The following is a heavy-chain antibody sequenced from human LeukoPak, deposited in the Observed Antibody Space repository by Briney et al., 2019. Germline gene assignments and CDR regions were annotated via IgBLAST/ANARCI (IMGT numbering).Heavy chain of an antibody. V-gene: IGHV1-8*02. CDR3: ARGRGSGHKENWFDP. CDR2: MNPNSGNT. J-gene: IGHJ5*02. D-gene: IGHD6-19*01. CDR1: GYTFTAYN. Sequence: ASVKVSCKASGYTFTAYNMHWVRQAPGQRLEWMGWMNPNSGNTGYTQKFQGRVTMTRNTSISTAYMELSSLRSEDTAVYYCARGRGSGHKENWFDPWGQGTLVTVSS.